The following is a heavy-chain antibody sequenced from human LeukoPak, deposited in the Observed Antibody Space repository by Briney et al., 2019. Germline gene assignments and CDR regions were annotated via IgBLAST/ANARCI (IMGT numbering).Heavy chain of an antibody. CDR3: ATSSTSYYNWFDP. V-gene: IGHV3-48*03. CDR2: ISSSGSTI. D-gene: IGHD2-2*01. CDR1: GFTFSSYE. J-gene: IGHJ5*02. Sequence: GGSLRLSCAASGFTFSSYEMNWVRQAPGKGLEWVSYISSSGSTIYYADSVKGRFTISRDNAKNSLYPQMNSLRAEDTAVYYCATSSTSYYNWFDPWGQGTLVTVSS.